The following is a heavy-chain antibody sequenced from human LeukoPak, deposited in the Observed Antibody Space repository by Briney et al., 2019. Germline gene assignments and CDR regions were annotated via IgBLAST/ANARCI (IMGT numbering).Heavy chain of an antibody. J-gene: IGHJ4*02. CDR3: ARGGTVVTYY. CDR2: ISSSSSYI. D-gene: IGHD4-23*01. Sequence: GGSLRLSXAASGFTFSSYSMNWVRQAPGKGLEWVSSISSSSSYIYYADSVKGRFTISRDNAKNSLYLQMNSPRAEGTAVYYCARGGTVVTYYWGQGTLVTVSS. V-gene: IGHV3-21*01. CDR1: GFTFSSYS.